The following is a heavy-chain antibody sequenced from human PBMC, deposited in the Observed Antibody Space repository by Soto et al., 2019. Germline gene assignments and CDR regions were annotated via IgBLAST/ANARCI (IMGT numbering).Heavy chain of an antibody. Sequence: SVKVSCKASGGTFTNYAFSWVRQAPGQGLEWLGGIIPIFGTADYAQKFQGRVTITADESTSTAHMELSSLRSDDTAVYYCAREGLVLVPTTVNSDYYYYAMDVWGQGTTVTVSS. D-gene: IGHD2-2*01. CDR1: GGTFTNYA. J-gene: IGHJ6*02. CDR2: IIPIFGTA. V-gene: IGHV1-69*13. CDR3: AREGLVLVPTTVNSDYYYYAMDV.